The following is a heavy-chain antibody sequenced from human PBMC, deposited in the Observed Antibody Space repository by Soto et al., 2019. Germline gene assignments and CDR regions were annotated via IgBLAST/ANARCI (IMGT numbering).Heavy chain of an antibody. CDR1: GFTVSDNY. V-gene: IGHV3-53*01. Sequence: GGSLRLSCAVSGFTVSDNYMTWVRQAPGEGLQWVSSIYTGGGTYYADSVKGRFTISRDTSKNTVYLQMNSLRAEDTAVYYCARVMVYGSNHFDYWGQGTLVTVSS. D-gene: IGHD4-4*01. CDR2: IYTGGGT. CDR3: ARVMVYGSNHFDY. J-gene: IGHJ4*02.